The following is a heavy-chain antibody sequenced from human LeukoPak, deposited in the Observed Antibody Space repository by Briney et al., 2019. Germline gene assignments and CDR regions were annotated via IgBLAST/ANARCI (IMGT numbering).Heavy chain of an antibody. CDR1: GGTFSSYA. D-gene: IGHD3-10*01. CDR3: ARDGRMTMVRGNYMDV. J-gene: IGHJ6*03. V-gene: IGHV1-69*13. Sequence: GASVKVSCKASGGTFSSYAISWVRQAPGQGLEWMGGIIPIFGTANYAQKFQGRVTITADESTSTAYMELSSLRSEDTAVYYCARDGRMTMVRGNYMDVWGKGTTVTISS. CDR2: IIPIFGTA.